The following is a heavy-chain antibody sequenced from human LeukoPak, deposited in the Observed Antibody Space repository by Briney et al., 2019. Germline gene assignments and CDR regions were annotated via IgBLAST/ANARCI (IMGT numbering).Heavy chain of an antibody. D-gene: IGHD3-22*01. Sequence: GGSLRLSCAASGFTVSSNYMSWVRQAPGKGLEWVSVIYSGVSTYYGDSVKGRFTISRDNSKNTLYLQMNSLRAEDTALYYCARDRRYYDSSGYYFHWYFDLWGRGTLVTVSS. CDR2: IYSGVST. CDR3: ARDRRYYDSSGYYFHWYFDL. CDR1: GFTVSSNY. V-gene: IGHV3-53*01. J-gene: IGHJ2*01.